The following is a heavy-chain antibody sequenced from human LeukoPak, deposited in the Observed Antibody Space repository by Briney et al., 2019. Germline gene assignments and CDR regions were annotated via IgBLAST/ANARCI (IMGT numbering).Heavy chain of an antibody. J-gene: IGHJ4*02. V-gene: IGHV4-38-2*02. CDR1: GYSISSGYY. D-gene: IGHD5-18*01. CDR3: ARRGYSYGWRAIAY. Sequence: SETLSLTCTVSGYSISSGYYWGWIRQPPGKGLEWIGSIYHSGSTYYNPSLKSRVTISVDTSKNQFSLKLSSVTAADTAVYYCARRGYSYGWRAIAYWGQGTLVTVSS. CDR2: IYHSGST.